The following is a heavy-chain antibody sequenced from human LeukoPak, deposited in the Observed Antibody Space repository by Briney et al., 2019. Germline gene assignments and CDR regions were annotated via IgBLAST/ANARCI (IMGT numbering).Heavy chain of an antibody. D-gene: IGHD6-19*01. CDR1: GYTFISYG. J-gene: IGHJ5*02. CDR2: ISRHNGYT. Sequence: ASVKVSCKASGYTFISYGISWVRQAPGQGLEWMGWISRHNGYTKYAQKFQGRVTMTTDTSMSTAYMELGSLRSDDTAVYYCARRRAVAGVNWFDPWGQGTLVTVSS. CDR3: ARRRAVAGVNWFDP. V-gene: IGHV1-18*01.